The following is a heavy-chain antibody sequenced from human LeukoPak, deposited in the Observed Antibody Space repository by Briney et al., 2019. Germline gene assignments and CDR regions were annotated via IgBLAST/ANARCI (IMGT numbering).Heavy chain of an antibody. J-gene: IGHJ4*02. D-gene: IGHD6-19*01. CDR3: ARGVIAVAGTY. CDR1: GFTFSSYG. CDR2: ISYDEINK. Sequence: GGSLRLSCAASGFTFSSYGMHWVRQAPGKGLEWVAVISYDEINKYYADSVKGRFTISRDNSKNTLYLQMNSLRAEDTAVYYCARGVIAVAGTYWGQGTLVTVSS. V-gene: IGHV3-30*03.